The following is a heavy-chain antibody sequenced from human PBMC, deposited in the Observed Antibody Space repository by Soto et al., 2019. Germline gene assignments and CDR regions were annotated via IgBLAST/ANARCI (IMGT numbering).Heavy chain of an antibody. D-gene: IGHD3-9*01. J-gene: IGHJ5*02. CDR2: INHSGST. CDR1: GGSFSGYY. Sequence: SETLSLTCAVYGGSFSGYYWSWIRQPPGKGLEWIGEINHSGSTNYNPSLKSRVTISVDTSKNQFSLKLSSVTAADTSVYYCARGAARYRSAFNWFDPWGQGTLVTVS. CDR3: ARGAARYRSAFNWFDP. V-gene: IGHV4-34*01.